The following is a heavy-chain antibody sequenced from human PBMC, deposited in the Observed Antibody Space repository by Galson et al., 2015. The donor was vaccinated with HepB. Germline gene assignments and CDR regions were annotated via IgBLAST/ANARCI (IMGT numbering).Heavy chain of an antibody. CDR3: ARDGSGSWGDY. Sequence: SVKVSCKASGGTFSSYAINWARQAPGQGLEWMGWINAYNGDKDFAQKFQGRVTMTTDTSTSTAYMELRSLRSDDTAVYFCARDGSGSWGDYWGQGTLVTVSS. V-gene: IGHV1-18*01. D-gene: IGHD3-10*01. CDR1: GGTFSSYA. CDR2: INAYNGDK. J-gene: IGHJ4*02.